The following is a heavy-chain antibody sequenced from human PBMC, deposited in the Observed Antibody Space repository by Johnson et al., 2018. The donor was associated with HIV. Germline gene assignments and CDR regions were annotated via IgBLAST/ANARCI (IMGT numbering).Heavy chain of an antibody. CDR2: ISYDGSNK. CDR1: GFTFSSYA. D-gene: IGHD2-2*01. J-gene: IGHJ3*02. V-gene: IGHV3-30-3*01. CDR3: ARGRSSTRPSDLGSGAFDI. Sequence: LVESGGGVVQPGRSLRLSCAASGFTFSSYAMHWVRQAPGKGLEWVAVISYDGSNKYYADSVKGRFTISRDNSKNTLYLQMNSLRAEDTAVYYCARGRSSTRPSDLGSGAFDIWGQGTMVTVSS.